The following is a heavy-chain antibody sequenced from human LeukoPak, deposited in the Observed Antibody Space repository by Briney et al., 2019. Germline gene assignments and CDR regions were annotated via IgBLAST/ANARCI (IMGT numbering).Heavy chain of an antibody. CDR3: ARDEDAF. J-gene: IGHJ4*02. Sequence: GGSLRLSCATSGFTFNRYYMNWVRQAPGKGLEWVSYISSDSSTIFYADSVKGRFTISRDNVKNSLFLQLNSLRDEDTAVYYCARDEDAFGGQGTLVTVSS. V-gene: IGHV3-48*02. CDR2: ISSDSSTI. CDR1: GFTFNRYY.